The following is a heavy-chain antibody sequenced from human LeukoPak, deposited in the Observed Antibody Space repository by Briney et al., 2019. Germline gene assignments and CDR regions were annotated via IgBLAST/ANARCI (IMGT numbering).Heavy chain of an antibody. CDR3: ARSLTSNTYCGGDCSFDN. D-gene: IGHD2-21*02. J-gene: IGHJ4*02. CDR2: IYPGDSDT. CDR1: GYNFSTYW. Sequence: PGESLQISCKGSGYNFSTYWIAWVRRLPGKGLEWMGIIYPGDSDTKYSPPFQGQVTISADKSIDTAFLQWSSLKPSDTGMYFCARSLTSNTYCGGDCSFDNWGQGSLVTVSS. V-gene: IGHV5-51*01.